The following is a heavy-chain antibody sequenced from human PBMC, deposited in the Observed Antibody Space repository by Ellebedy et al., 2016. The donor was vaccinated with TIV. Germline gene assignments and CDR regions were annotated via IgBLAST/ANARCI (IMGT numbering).Heavy chain of an antibody. J-gene: IGHJ5*02. D-gene: IGHD3-10*01. CDR2: ISSSSSTI. V-gene: IGHV3-48*01. Sequence: GESLKISXAASGFTFSSYSMNWVRQAPGKGLEWVSYISSSSSTIYYADSVKGRFTISRDNSKNTLYLQMNSLKTEDTAVYYCTTDSSGTLLWFGESDWFDPWGQGTLVTVSS. CDR1: GFTFSSYS. CDR3: TTDSSGTLLWFGESDWFDP.